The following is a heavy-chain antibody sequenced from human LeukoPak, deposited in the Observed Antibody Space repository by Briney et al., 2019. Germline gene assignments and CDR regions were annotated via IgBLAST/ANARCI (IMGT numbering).Heavy chain of an antibody. J-gene: IGHJ4*02. CDR2: ISSSSSTI. CDR3: AREGDFDWLSIFDY. D-gene: IGHD3-9*01. V-gene: IGHV3-48*01. Sequence: PGGSLRLSCAASGFTFSSYSMNWVRQAPGKGLEWVSYISSSSSTIYYADSVKGRFTISRDNAKNSLYLQMDSLRAEDTAVYYRAREGDFDWLSIFDYWGQGTLVTVSS. CDR1: GFTFSSYS.